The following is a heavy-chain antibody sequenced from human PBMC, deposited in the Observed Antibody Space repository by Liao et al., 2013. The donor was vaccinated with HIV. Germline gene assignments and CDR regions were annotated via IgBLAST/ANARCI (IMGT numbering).Heavy chain of an antibody. Sequence: QVQLQQWGAGLLKPSETLSLTCAVYGGSFSGYYWSWIRQPPREGGVEWIGEINHSGTTNYNPSLKSRVTISVDTSKNQFSLKLSSVTAADTAVYYCARHGYSSGGSTSIRYHYHMDVWGERDHGHRLL. CDR1: GGSFSGYY. CDR3: ARHGYSSGGSTSIRYHYHMDV. CDR2: INHSGTT. V-gene: IGHV4-34*01. J-gene: IGHJ6*03. D-gene: IGHD6-19*01.